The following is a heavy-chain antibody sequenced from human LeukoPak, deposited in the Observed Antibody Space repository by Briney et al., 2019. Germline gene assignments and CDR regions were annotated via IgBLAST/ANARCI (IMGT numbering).Heavy chain of an antibody. Sequence: GVSLRLSCAPFVFTDSSNYMSWVRQASGKGLEWVSTIYSAGTPYYADPLKGRFTIARDNSKNTLYLRMNSLRAEDTAIYYCARAIQSHLLKGYFDYWGQGTLVTVSS. CDR2: IYSAGTP. CDR1: VFTDSSNY. J-gene: IGHJ4*02. V-gene: IGHV3-53*01. CDR3: ARAIQSHLLKGYFDY. D-gene: IGHD2-2*01.